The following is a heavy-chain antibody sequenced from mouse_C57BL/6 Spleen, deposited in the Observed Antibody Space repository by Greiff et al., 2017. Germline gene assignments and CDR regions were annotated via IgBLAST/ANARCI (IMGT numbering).Heavy chain of an antibody. J-gene: IGHJ1*01. CDR3: ARRRIVSYYGSTWYFDF. CDR1: GYTFTGYW. CDR2: INPNNGST. V-gene: IGHV1-39*01. D-gene: IGHD1-1*01. Sequence: VQLQQSGPELVKPGASVKISCKASGYTFTGYWMNWVKQSNGQGLEWIGMINPNNGSTSYNEKFKGKATLTVDKSSSTAYMQLSSLTSEDSAVYSCARRRIVSYYGSTWYFDFWGQGTPVTVSA.